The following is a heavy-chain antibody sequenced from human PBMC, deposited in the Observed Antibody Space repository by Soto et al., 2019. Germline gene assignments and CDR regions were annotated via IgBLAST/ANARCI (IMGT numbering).Heavy chain of an antibody. Sequence: DVQLVESGGGLIQPGGSLRLSCEASGLTVTGQKYVAWVRQAPGKGLEWVSGVYDTDGIYYADSVKGRFTSSRDNSKTIVYLEMNSLTPDDTAVYYCATWRLREHAYDIWGLGTTVTVSS. CDR3: ATWRLREHAYDI. CDR2: VYDTDGI. D-gene: IGHD4-17*01. CDR1: GLTVTGQKY. J-gene: IGHJ3*02. V-gene: IGHV3-53*01.